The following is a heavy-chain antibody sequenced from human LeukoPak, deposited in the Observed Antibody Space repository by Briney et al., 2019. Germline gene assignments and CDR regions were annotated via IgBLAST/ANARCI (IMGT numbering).Heavy chain of an antibody. CDR1: GFTFNSYS. D-gene: IGHD1-26*01. J-gene: IGHJ4*02. CDR2: ISSSTSTI. CDR3: ARSGTYAYFDY. V-gene: IGHV3-48*01. Sequence: GGSLRLSCAASGFTFNSYSMNWVRQAPGKGLEWVSYISSSTSTIYYLDSGKDRFTISRDNVRNSLYLQMNSLRAEDTAVYYCARSGTYAYFDYWGQGTLVTASA.